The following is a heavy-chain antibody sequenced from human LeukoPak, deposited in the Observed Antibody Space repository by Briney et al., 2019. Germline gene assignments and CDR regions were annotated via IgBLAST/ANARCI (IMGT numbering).Heavy chain of an antibody. Sequence: GGSLRLSCAASGFTVSSNYMSWVRQAPGKGLEWVSVIYSGGSTYYADSVKGRFTISRDNSKNTLYLQMNSLGAEDTAVYYCARDHYDILTGSYYDYWGQGTLVTVSS. CDR2: IYSGGST. J-gene: IGHJ4*02. CDR1: GFTVSSNY. V-gene: IGHV3-53*01. CDR3: ARDHYDILTGSYYDY. D-gene: IGHD3-9*01.